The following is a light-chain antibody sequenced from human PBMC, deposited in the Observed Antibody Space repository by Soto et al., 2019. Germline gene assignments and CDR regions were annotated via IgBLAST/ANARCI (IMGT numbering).Light chain of an antibody. V-gene: IGLV2-14*03. Sequence: QSALTQPASVSGSPGQSITISCTGTSSDDGGYNYVSWYQHHPGKAPKLMIYDVGDRPSGVSNRFSGSKSGNTASLTISGLQAEDEADYYCSSYTSSDTLVVFGGGTKLTVL. CDR3: SSYTSSDTLVV. J-gene: IGLJ2*01. CDR2: DVG. CDR1: SSDDGGYNY.